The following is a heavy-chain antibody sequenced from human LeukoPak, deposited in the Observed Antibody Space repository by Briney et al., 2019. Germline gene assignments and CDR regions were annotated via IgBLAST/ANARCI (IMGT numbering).Heavy chain of an antibody. CDR1: GFTFSIYA. V-gene: IGHV3-23*01. D-gene: IGHD3-22*01. CDR3: ARGGHSSAFFDY. CDR2: ISGSGGST. J-gene: IGHJ4*02. Sequence: GRSLRLSCAASGFTFSIYAMSWVRQAPGKGMEWVSTISGSGGSTYYADSVRGRFTISRDNTKNTLYLQMNSLRAEDTAVYYCARGGHSSAFFDYWGQGTLVTVSS.